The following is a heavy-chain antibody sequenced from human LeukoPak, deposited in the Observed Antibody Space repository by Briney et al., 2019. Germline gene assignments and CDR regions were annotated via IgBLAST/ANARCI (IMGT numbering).Heavy chain of an antibody. CDR3: ARDRIDYLGPFDY. CDR2: IYSGGTT. CDR1: GFTISTYW. J-gene: IGHJ4*02. Sequence: GGSLRLSCTASGFTISTYWMSWVRQAPGKGLEWVSIIYSGGTTYYADSVKGRFTISRDNSKNTLYLQMNSLRAEDTAVYYCARDRIDYLGPFDYWGQGTLVTVSS. D-gene: IGHD2/OR15-2a*01. V-gene: IGHV3-66*01.